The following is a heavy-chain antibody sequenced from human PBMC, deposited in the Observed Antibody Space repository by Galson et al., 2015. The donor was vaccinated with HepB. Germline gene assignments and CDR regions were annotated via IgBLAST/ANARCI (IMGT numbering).Heavy chain of an antibody. CDR2: MPYDGSNP. Sequence: SLRLSCAASGFTFSNYGMHWVRQAPGKGLEWVAVMPYDGSNPYYADSVKGRFTVSRDNSKNTLYLQMSSLRAEDTAAYYCALQQLAHLFDPWGQGTLVTVSS. V-gene: IGHV3-30*03. D-gene: IGHD1/OR15-1a*01. CDR1: GFTFSNYG. CDR3: ALQQLAHLFDP. J-gene: IGHJ5*02.